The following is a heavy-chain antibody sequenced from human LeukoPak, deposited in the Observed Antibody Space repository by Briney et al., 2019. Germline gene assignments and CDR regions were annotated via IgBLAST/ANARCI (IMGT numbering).Heavy chain of an antibody. CDR3: ARAKFPPDV. V-gene: IGHV4-30-4*01. Sequence: SQTLSLTCSVSSGSISSGDYYWSWIRQPPGKGLEWIGYIYHSGSTWYNPSLKSRVTMSVDTSRNQYSLKLSSVTAADTAVYYCARAKFPPDVWGQGTTVTVSS. CDR2: IYHSGST. CDR1: SGSISSGDYY. D-gene: IGHD2-21*01. J-gene: IGHJ6*02.